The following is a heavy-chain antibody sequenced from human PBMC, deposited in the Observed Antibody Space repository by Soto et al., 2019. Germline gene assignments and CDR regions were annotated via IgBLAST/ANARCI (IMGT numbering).Heavy chain of an antibody. V-gene: IGHV3-23*01. Sequence: EVQLLESGGHLVQPGGSLRLSCAGSAFTFSSYAMSWVRQAPGKGLEWVSAISGSGDITYYADSVKGRFTISRDNSKDALYLQMDSLRAEDTAIYYCAKEWRTTVASPEYFQHWGQGTLVTVSS. CDR3: AKEWRTTVASPEYFQH. J-gene: IGHJ1*01. D-gene: IGHD4-17*01. CDR1: AFTFSSYA. CDR2: ISGSGDIT.